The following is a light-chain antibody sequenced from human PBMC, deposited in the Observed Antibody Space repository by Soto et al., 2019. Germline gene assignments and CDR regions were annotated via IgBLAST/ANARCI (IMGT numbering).Light chain of an antibody. CDR3: PQYNNWPPIT. J-gene: IGKJ5*01. CDR1: QSVSSN. Sequence: IVVPQYHATLSVYPGQRATVSCEASQSVSSNLAWYQQKPGQAPRLLIYGASTRATGIPARFSGSGSGTEFTLTISSLQSEDFAVYYCPQYNNWPPITSGQGTRLEI. CDR2: GAS. V-gene: IGKV3-15*01.